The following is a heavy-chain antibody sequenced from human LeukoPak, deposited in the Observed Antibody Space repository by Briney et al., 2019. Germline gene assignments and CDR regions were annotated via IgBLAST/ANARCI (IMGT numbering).Heavy chain of an antibody. V-gene: IGHV4-59*01. CDR2: AYNSGST. D-gene: IGHD7-27*01. CDR3: ARDSNWGYDAFDL. CDR1: GASISKYY. Sequence: SETLSLTCTVFGASISKYYWSWIRQPPGKGLEWMGYAYNSGSTKYNPSLQSRVTISVDTSKNQFSLKLSSVTAADTAVYYCARDSNWGYDAFDLWGQGTMVTVSS. J-gene: IGHJ3*01.